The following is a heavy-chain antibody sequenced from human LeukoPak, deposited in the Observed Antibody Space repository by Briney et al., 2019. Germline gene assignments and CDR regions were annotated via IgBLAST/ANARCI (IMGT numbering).Heavy chain of an antibody. CDR2: INPSGGST. CDR1: GYTFTSYY. CDR3: ARASTYYYDSSGYFSRSSEYFQH. V-gene: IGHV1-46*01. D-gene: IGHD3-22*01. J-gene: IGHJ1*01. Sequence: ASVKVSCKASGYTFTSYYMHWVRQAPGQGLEWMGIINPSGGSTSYAQKFQGRVTMTRDTSTSTVYMELSSLRSEDTAVYYCARASTYYYDSSGYFSRSSEYFQHWGQGTLVTVSS.